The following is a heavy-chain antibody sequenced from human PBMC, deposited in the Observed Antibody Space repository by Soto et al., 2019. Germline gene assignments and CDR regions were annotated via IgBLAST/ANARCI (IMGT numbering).Heavy chain of an antibody. J-gene: IGHJ4*02. D-gene: IGHD3-22*01. V-gene: IGHV4-30-2*05. CDR2: IYHSGST. Sequence: SETLSLTCAVSGGSISSGGYSWSWIRQPPGKGLEWIGYIYHSGSTYYNPSLKSRVTISVDTSKNQFSLKLSSVTAADTAVYYCASDSYDSSGYSFDYWGQGTLVTVSS. CDR1: GGSISSGGYS. CDR3: ASDSYDSSGYSFDY.